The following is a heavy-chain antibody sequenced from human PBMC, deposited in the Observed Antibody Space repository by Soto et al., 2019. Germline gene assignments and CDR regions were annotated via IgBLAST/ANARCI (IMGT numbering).Heavy chain of an antibody. V-gene: IGHV1-3*01. CDR2: INAGNGNT. Sequence: ASVKVSCKASGYTFTSYAMHWVRQAPGQRLEWMGWINAGNGNTKYSQKFQGRVTITRDTSASTAYMELSSLRSEDTAVYYCARDRFGIAAAGTLIHWFDPWGQGTLVTVSS. CDR1: GYTFTSYA. J-gene: IGHJ5*02. D-gene: IGHD6-13*01. CDR3: ARDRFGIAAAGTLIHWFDP.